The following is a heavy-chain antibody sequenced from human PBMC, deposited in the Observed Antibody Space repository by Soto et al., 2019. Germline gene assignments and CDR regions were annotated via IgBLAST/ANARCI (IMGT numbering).Heavy chain of an antibody. CDR1: GFTFSSYW. J-gene: IGHJ4*02. Sequence: PGGSLRLSCAASGFTFSSYWMHWVRQAPGKGLVWVSRINSDGITTNYADSVRGRFTISRDNAKNTLYLQMNSLGAEDTALYYCARGGYRLWLNDVWGQGSLVTVSS. V-gene: IGHV3-74*01. D-gene: IGHD3-16*02. CDR2: INSDGITT. CDR3: ARGGYRLWLNDV.